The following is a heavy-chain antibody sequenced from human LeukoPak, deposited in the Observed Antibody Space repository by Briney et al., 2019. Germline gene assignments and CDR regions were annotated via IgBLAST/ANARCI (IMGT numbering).Heavy chain of an antibody. CDR2: MNPNSGNT. CDR3: ARDYSHGAAFDI. CDR1: GYTFTSYD. D-gene: IGHD4-11*01. V-gene: IGHV1-8*02. J-gene: IGHJ3*02. Sequence: ASVEVSCKASGYTFTSYDINWVRQATGQGLEWMGWMNPNSGNTGYAQKFQGRVTMTRDTSISTAYMELSRLRSDDTAVYYCARDYSHGAAFDIWGQGTMVTVSS.